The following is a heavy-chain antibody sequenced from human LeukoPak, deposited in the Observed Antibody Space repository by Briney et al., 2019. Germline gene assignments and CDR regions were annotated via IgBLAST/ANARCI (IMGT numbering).Heavy chain of an antibody. V-gene: IGHV3-30-3*01. J-gene: IGHJ4*02. CDR2: ISYDGSNK. CDR3: ARSGVYGDYGGY. CDR1: GFTFSSYA. D-gene: IGHD4-17*01. Sequence: PGRSLRLSCAASGFTFSSYAMHWVRQAPGKGLEWVAVISYDGSNKYYADSVKGRFTISRDNAKNSLYLQMNSLRAEDTAVYYCARSGVYGDYGGYWGQGTLVTVSS.